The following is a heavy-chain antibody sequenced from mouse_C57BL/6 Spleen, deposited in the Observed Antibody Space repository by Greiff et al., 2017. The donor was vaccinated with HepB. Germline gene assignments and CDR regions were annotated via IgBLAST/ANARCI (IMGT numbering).Heavy chain of an antibody. CDR2: IYPRSGNT. CDR3: ARSGRDYAMDY. D-gene: IGHD3-1*01. J-gene: IGHJ4*01. V-gene: IGHV1-81*01. Sequence: VQLQQSGAELARPGASVKLSCKASGYTFTSYGISWVKQRTGQGLEWIGEIYPRSGNTYYNEKFKGKATLTADKSSSTAYMDLRSLTSEDSAVYFCARSGRDYAMDYWGQGTSVTVSS. CDR1: GYTFTSYG.